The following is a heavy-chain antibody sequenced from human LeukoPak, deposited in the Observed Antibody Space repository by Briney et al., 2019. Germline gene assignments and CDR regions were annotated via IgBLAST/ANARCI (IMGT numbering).Heavy chain of an antibody. CDR2: IKQNGSEK. J-gene: IGHJ6*03. CDR3: ARDGVTMVRGVKVLDYYYYYMDV. CDR1: GFTFSSYW. V-gene: IGHV3-7*01. Sequence: GGSLRLSCAASGFTFSSYWMNWVRQAPGKGLEWVANIKQNGSEKYYVDSVKGRFTIPRDNAKNSLYLQMNSLRAEDTAVYYCARDGVTMVRGVKVLDYYYYYMDVWGKGTTVTISS. D-gene: IGHD3-10*01.